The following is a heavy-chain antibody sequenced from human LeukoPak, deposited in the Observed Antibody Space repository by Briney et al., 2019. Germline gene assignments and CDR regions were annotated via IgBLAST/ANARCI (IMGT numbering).Heavy chain of an antibody. CDR1: GGSFSGYY. V-gene: IGHV4-34*01. CDR3: ARRGYTAMVTY. J-gene: IGHJ4*02. Sequence: SETLSLTCAVYGGSFSGYYWSWIRQPPGKGLEWIGETNHSGSTNYNPSLKSRVTISVDTSKNQFSLKLSSVTAADTAVYYCARRGYTAMVTYWGQGTLVTVSS. CDR2: TNHSGST. D-gene: IGHD5-18*01.